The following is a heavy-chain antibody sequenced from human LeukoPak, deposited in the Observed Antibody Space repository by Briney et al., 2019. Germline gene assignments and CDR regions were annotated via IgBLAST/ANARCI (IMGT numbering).Heavy chain of an antibody. J-gene: IGHJ4*02. CDR3: AKGLTYYDILTGFDY. CDR2: ISWNSGSI. D-gene: IGHD3-9*01. CDR1: GFTFDDYA. V-gene: IGHV3-9*03. Sequence: GGSLRLSCAASGFTFDDYAMHWVRQAPGKGLEWGSGISWNSGSIVYADSVKGRFTISRDNAKNSLYLQMNSLRAEDMALYYCAKGLTYYDILTGFDYWGQGTLVTVSS.